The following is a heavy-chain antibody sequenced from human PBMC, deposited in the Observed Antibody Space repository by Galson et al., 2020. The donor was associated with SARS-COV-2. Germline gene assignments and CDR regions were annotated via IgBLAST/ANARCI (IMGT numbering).Heavy chain of an antibody. D-gene: IGHD2-15*01. J-gene: IGHJ4*01. Sequence: ASVKVSCKASGYTFTSFGISWVRQAPGQGLEYMGWISAYNGNTNYTQKLQGRVTMTTDTSTSTAYMELRSLRSDDTAVYYCARDPRYCSGGSCTSNPFDYWG. V-gene: IGHV1-18*01. CDR2: ISAYNGNT. CDR1: GYTFTSFG. CDR3: ARDPRYCSGGSCTSNPFDY.